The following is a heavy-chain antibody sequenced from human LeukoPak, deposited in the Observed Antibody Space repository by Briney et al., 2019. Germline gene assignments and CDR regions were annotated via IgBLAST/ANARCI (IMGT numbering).Heavy chain of an antibody. D-gene: IGHD1-14*01. V-gene: IGHV3-23*01. J-gene: IGHJ3*02. CDR3: AKDPLVVYTGPPGAFDI. CDR1: GSTFSSYA. Sequence: GGSLRLSCAASGSTFSSYAMSWVRQAPGKGLEWVSAISGSGGSTYYADSVKGRFTISRDNSKNTLYLQMNSLRAEDTAVYYCAKDPLVVYTGPPGAFDIWGQGTMVTVSS. CDR2: ISGSGGST.